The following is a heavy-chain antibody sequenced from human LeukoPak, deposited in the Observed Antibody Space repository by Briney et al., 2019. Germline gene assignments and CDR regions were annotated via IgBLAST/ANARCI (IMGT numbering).Heavy chain of an antibody. Sequence: SVKVSCKASGDTFSSYAISWVRQAPGQGLEWMGRIIPIFGIANYAQKFQGRVTITADKSTSTAYMELSSLRSEDTAVYYCAREYCSGGSCYAEFDYWGQGTLVTVSS. CDR1: GDTFSSYA. CDR2: IIPIFGIA. V-gene: IGHV1-69*04. D-gene: IGHD2-15*01. J-gene: IGHJ4*02. CDR3: AREYCSGGSCYAEFDY.